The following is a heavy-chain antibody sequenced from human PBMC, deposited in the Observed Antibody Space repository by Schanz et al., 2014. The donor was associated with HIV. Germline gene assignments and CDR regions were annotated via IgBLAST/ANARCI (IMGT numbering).Heavy chain of an antibody. Sequence: EVQLVESGGGLVQPGGSLRLSCAASGFTFKNYGMSWVRQAPGKGLEWVSYISSSSTTRHYADSVKGRFTISRDNAKNSLSLQMNSLRDEDTAVYYCARSPSYGMDVWGQGTTVTVSS. J-gene: IGHJ6*02. CDR1: GFTFKNYG. CDR3: ARSPSYGMDV. V-gene: IGHV3-48*02. CDR2: ISSSSTTR.